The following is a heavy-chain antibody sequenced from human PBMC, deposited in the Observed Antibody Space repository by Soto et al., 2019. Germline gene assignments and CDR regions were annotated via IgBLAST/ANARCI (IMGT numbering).Heavy chain of an antibody. CDR3: PQKGGGDRILDY. CDR1: GFSLSTSGVG. Sequence: QITLKESGPTLVKPTQTLTLTCTFSGFSLSTSGVGVGWIRQPPGKALEWLAIIYWDDNKHYSPSLKSRLTTPKDTPKNPVVLKRTHMDPGDKATYYVPQKGGGDRILDYWGQGTLVTVSS. CDR2: IYWDDNK. J-gene: IGHJ4*02. V-gene: IGHV2-5*02. D-gene: IGHD3-16*01.